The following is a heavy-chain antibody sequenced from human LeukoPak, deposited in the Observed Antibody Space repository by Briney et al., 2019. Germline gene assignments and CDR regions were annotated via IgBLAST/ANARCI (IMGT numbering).Heavy chain of an antibody. CDR1: XFTFSSYA. CDR2: ISGSGGST. CDR3: AKPRTPDYYDSSGHFDY. V-gene: IGHV3-23*01. Sequence: SLRLSXAXXXFTFSSYAMSWVRQAPGKGLEWVSAISGSGGSTYYADSVKGRFTISRDNSKNTLYLQMNSLRAEDTAVYYCAKPRTPDYYDSSGHFDYWGQGTLVTVSS. J-gene: IGHJ4*02. D-gene: IGHD3-22*01.